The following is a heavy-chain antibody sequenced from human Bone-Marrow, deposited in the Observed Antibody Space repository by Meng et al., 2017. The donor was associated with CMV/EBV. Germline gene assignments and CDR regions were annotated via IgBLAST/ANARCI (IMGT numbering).Heavy chain of an antibody. CDR3: ARVEGGDWFDP. CDR2: MLYGGST. Sequence: GSLRLSCTVSRGSISSSSHYWGWVRQAPGKGLEWIGSMLYGGSTLYNPSLKSRVSISIDVSKNQFSLSLSSMTAADTAVYYCARVEGGDWFDPWGQGTLVTVSS. D-gene: IGHD3-16*01. J-gene: IGHJ5*02. V-gene: IGHV4-39*07. CDR1: RGSISSSSHY.